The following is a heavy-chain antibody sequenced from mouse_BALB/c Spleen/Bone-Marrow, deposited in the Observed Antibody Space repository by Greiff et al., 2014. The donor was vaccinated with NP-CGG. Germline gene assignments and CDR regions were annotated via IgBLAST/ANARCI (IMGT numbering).Heavy chain of an antibody. D-gene: IGHD3-1*01. V-gene: IGHV2-2*02. CDR1: GFSLTTYG. J-gene: IGHJ2*01. CDR3: ARNHRGYYFDY. Sequence: VQLQQSGPGLVQPSQSLSITCTVSGFSLTTYGVHWVRHSPGKGLEWLGVIWSGGSTDYNAAFISRLSISKDNSKSQVFFKMNSLQANDTAIYYCARNHRGYYFDYWGQGTTLTVSS. CDR2: IWSGGST.